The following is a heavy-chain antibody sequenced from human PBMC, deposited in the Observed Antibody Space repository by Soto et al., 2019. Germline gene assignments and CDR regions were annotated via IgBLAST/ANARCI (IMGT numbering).Heavy chain of an antibody. V-gene: IGHV1-69*04. CDR3: AGDPDSHYNDSHASSYP. CDR2: IVPIIGII. J-gene: IGHJ5*02. CDR1: GGTFSTYT. Sequence: SVKVSCKASGGTFSTYTITWVRQAPGQGLEWMGRIVPIIGIINYAQKFQGRVTISADKFTGTAYMELTGLRSDDTAVYYCAGDPDSHYNDSHASSYPWGQGTLVTVSS. D-gene: IGHD4-4*01.